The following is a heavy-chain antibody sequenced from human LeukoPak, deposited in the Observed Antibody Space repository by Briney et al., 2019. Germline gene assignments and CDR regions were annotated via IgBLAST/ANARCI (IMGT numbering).Heavy chain of an antibody. CDR1: GFTVSSNY. CDR2: IYRGGST. Sequence: PGGSLRLSCAASGFTVSSNYMSWVRQAPGKGLEWVSVIYRGGSTYYADSVKGRFTISRDNSKNTLYLQMNSLRAEDTAVYYCARVGSSNWFDPWGQGTLVTVSS. CDR3: ARVGSSNWFDP. J-gene: IGHJ5*02. V-gene: IGHV3-53*01. D-gene: IGHD6-6*01.